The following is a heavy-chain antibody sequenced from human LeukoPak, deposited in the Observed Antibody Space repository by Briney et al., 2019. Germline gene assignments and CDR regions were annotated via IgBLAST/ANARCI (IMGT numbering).Heavy chain of an antibody. Sequence: GGSLRLPCESSGFSSSDNDMRWVRQAPGNGLEWVSVIYSGGSTYYADSVKGRFTISRDNSKNTLYLQMNSLRDEDPPGYYCAKDARLYLSGGGCYGMDVWGQGTTVTVSS. J-gene: IGHJ6*02. V-gene: IGHV3-53*01. D-gene: IGHD2-15*01. CDR2: IYSGGST. CDR3: AKDARLYLSGGGCYGMDV. CDR1: GFSSSDND.